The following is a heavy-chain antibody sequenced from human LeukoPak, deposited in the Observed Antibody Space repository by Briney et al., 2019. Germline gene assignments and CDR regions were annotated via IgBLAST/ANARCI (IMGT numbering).Heavy chain of an antibody. J-gene: IGHJ3*02. CDR1: GYTCTSYG. Sequence: ASVKVSCKASGYTCTSYGISWVRQAPGQGLEWMGWISAYNGNTNYAQKLQGRVTMTTDTSTSTAYMELRSLRSDDTAVYYCARDSGPAQFDAFDIWGQGTMVTVSS. D-gene: IGHD5-24*01. CDR3: ARDSGPAQFDAFDI. V-gene: IGHV1-18*04. CDR2: ISAYNGNT.